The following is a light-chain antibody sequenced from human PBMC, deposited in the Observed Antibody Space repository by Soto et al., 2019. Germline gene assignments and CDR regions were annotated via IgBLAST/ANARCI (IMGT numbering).Light chain of an antibody. CDR1: SSDAGGYNY. CDR2: DVS. J-gene: IGLJ2*01. CDR3: SSYTSSSTVV. Sequence: QSALTQPASVSGSPGQSITISCTGTSSDAGGYNYVSWYQQHPGKAPKLMIYDVSNRPSGVSNRFSGSKSDNTASLTISGLQAEDGADYYCSSYTSSSTVVFGGGTKLTVL. V-gene: IGLV2-14*01.